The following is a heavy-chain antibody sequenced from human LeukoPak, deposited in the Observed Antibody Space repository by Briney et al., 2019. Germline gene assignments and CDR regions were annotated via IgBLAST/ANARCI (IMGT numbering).Heavy chain of an antibody. D-gene: IGHD4-17*01. Sequence: PGGSLRLSCAASGFTFSSHSMNWVRQAPGKGLEWVSSTSSSRGYKYYADSVKGRFTISRDNAKNSLYLQMNSLRAEDTAVYYCARESSGIYGDIFDYRGQGTLVTVSS. V-gene: IGHV3-21*01. CDR2: TSSSRGYK. J-gene: IGHJ4*02. CDR1: GFTFSSHS. CDR3: ARESSGIYGDIFDY.